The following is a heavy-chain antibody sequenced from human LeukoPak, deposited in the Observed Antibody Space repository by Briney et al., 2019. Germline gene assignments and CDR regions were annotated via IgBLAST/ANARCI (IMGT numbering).Heavy chain of an antibody. CDR1: GGSINSYY. CDR2: IYYSGST. V-gene: IGHV4-59*01. D-gene: IGHD3-10*01. CDR3: ARERSGSYYDY. J-gene: IGHJ4*02. Sequence: SETLSLTCTVSGGSINSYYWAWIRQPPGKGLEWIGYIYYSGSTNYNPSLKSRVAISVDTSENQFSLNLSSVTPADTAVYFCARERSGSYYDYWGQGTLVTVSS.